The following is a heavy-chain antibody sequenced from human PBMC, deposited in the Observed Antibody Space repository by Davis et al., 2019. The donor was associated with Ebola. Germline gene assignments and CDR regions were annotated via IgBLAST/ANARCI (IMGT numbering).Heavy chain of an antibody. CDR3: ARGEKYPYYYYYYGMDV. V-gene: IGHV1-2*04. Sequence: ASVKVSCKASGYTFTSYAMHWVRQAPGQGLEWMGWINPNSGGTNYAQKFQDWVTMTRDTSISTAYMELSRLRSDDTAVYYCARGEKYPYYYYYYGMDVWGQGTTVTVSS. CDR2: INPNSGGT. D-gene: IGHD2/OR15-2a*01. CDR1: GYTFTSYA. J-gene: IGHJ6*02.